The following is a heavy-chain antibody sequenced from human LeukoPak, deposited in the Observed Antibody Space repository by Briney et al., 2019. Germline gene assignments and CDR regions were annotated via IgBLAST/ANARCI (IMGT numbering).Heavy chain of an antibody. CDR2: ISGSGGST. CDR1: AFTFSIYG. D-gene: IGHD6-13*01. V-gene: IGHV3-23*01. J-gene: IGHJ4*02. CDR3: AKVWGRSSSWYYFDY. Sequence: GGSLRLSCTASAFTFSIYGMYWVRQAPGKGLEWVSAISGSGGSTYYADSVKGRFTISRDNSKNTLYLQMNSLRAEDTAVYYCAKVWGRSSSWYYFDYWGQGTLVTVSS.